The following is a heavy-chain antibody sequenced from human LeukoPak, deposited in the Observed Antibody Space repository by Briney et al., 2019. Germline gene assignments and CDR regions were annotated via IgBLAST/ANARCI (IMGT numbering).Heavy chain of an antibody. CDR1: GFTFDEHD. D-gene: IGHD1-1*01. J-gene: IGHJ4*02. CDR2: ISKDGGNK. Sequence: GGSLRLSCAASGFTFDEHDMYWVRQVPGKGLEWVCLISKDGGNKHYADSVKGRFSISRDNNRNSLSLQMNSLRSEDTALYFCAKRSGAPNNFDYWGQEALVTVSS. V-gene: IGHV3-43*02. CDR3: AKRSGAPNNFDY.